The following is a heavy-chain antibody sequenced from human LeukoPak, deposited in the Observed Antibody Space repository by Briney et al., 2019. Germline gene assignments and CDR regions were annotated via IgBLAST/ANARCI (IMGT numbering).Heavy chain of an antibody. Sequence: SETLSLTCTVSGGSISSYYWSWIRQPPGKGLEWIGYIYYSGSTNYNPSLKSRVTISVDTSKNQFSLKLSSVTAADTAVYYCATASRGSHAFDYWGQGTLVTVSS. D-gene: IGHD6-13*01. J-gene: IGHJ4*02. CDR1: GGSISSYY. V-gene: IGHV4-59*01. CDR3: ATASRGSHAFDY. CDR2: IYYSGST.